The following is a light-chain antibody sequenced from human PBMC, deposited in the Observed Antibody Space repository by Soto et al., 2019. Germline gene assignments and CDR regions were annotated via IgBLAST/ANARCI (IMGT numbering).Light chain of an antibody. CDR3: CSYAGSYTFV. J-gene: IGLJ1*01. CDR1: SSDVGVYNY. V-gene: IGLV2-11*01. Sequence: QSVLTQPRSVSGPPGQSVTISCTGTSSDVGVYNYVSWYQQYPGKAPKIMIYDVSKRPSGVPDRFSGSKSDNTAFLTISGLQAEDEADYYCCSYAGSYTFVFGIGTKVTVL. CDR2: DVS.